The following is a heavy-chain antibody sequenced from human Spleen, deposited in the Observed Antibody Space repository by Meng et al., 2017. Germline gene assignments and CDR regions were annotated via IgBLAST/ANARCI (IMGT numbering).Heavy chain of an antibody. CDR2: IDPKTGDT. CDR1: GYNFPDYY. J-gene: IGHJ3*02. D-gene: IGHD3-22*01. V-gene: IGHV1-2*06. Sequence: ASVKVSCKPSGYNFPDYYIHWVRRAPGQGLEWMGRIDPKTGDTHYALKFQGRVTMTGDTSISTAYMELSGLRSDDTAMYYCARDGRSGYYLINAFSIWGQGKMVTVSS. CDR3: ARDGRSGYYLINAFSI.